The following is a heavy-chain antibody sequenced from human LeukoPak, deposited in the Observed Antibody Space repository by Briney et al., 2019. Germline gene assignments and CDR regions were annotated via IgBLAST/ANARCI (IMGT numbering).Heavy chain of an antibody. CDR3: AKETIYCSGGSCYHDAFDI. CDR2: IGGSGTKT. D-gene: IGHD2-15*01. V-gene: IGHV3-23*01. J-gene: IGHJ3*02. Sequence: PGGSLRLSCAASGFTFTKYAMSWVRQAAGKGLEWVSAIGGSGTKTFYAESVKGRFTISRDNSNNILFLQMDSLRAEDTAMYYCAKETIYCSGGSCYHDAFDIWGQGTMVTVSS. CDR1: GFTFTKYA.